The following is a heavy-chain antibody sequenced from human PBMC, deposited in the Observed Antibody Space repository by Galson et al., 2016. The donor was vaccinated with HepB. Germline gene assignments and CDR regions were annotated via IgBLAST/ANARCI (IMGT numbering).Heavy chain of an antibody. D-gene: IGHD6-13*01. CDR3: ARARSGSAGGTTVGAPYFDN. Sequence: SVKVSCKASGYTFARYLTHWVRQAPGQRLEWMGWINAGNGNTLYSEKFQGRITITRDTSASTAYLELSSLRSEDTAVYYCARARSGSAGGTTVGAPYFDNWGQGTLVTVSS. J-gene: IGHJ4*02. CDR1: GYTFARYL. CDR2: INAGNGNT. V-gene: IGHV1-3*01.